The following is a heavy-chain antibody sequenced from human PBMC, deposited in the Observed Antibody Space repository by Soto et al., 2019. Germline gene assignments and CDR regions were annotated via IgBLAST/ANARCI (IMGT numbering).Heavy chain of an antibody. Sequence: KPSETLSLTCTVSGGSFSGYFWTWIRQPPGKGLEWLAEINHSGITNYNPSVESRVSMSVDTSKNQFSLRLYSVTAAGTAVYYCVRGPYNYNSRYFDYWGQGTLVTVSS. J-gene: IGHJ4*02. CDR3: VRGPYNYNSRYFDY. D-gene: IGHD1-1*01. CDR1: GGSFSGYF. CDR2: INHSGIT. V-gene: IGHV4-34*01.